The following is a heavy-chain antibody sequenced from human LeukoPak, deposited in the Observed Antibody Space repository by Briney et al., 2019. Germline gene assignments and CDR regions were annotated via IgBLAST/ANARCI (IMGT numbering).Heavy chain of an antibody. D-gene: IGHD2-2*03. CDR3: ARSSMDLVVVPAATGHWYFDL. CDR2: INHSGST. J-gene: IGHJ2*01. V-gene: IGHV4-34*01. Sequence: SETLSLTCAVYGGSFSGYYWSWIRQPPGKGLEWIGEINHSGSTNYNPSLKSRVTISVDTSKNQFSLKLSSVTAADTAVYYCARSSMDLVVVPAATGHWYFDLWGRGTLVTVSS. CDR1: GGSFSGYY.